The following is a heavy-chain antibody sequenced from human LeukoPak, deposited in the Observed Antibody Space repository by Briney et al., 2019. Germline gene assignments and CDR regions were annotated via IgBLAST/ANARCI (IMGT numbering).Heavy chain of an antibody. J-gene: IGHJ5*02. CDR1: GYTFTSYG. CDR2: ISAYNGNT. CDR3: ARLLAYCGGDCFSGGWFDP. V-gene: IGHV1-18*01. Sequence: ASVKVSCKASGYTFTSYGISWVRQAPGQGLEWMGWISAYNGNTNYAQKLQGRVTMTTDTSTSTAYMELRSLRSDDTAVYYCARLLAYCGGDCFSGGWFDPWGQGTLVTVSS. D-gene: IGHD2-21*02.